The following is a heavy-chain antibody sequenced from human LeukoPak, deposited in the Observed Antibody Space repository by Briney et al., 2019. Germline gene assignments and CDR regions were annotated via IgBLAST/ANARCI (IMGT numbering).Heavy chain of an antibody. D-gene: IGHD2-21*02. Sequence: SQTLSLTCTVSGGSISSGGYYWSWIRQHPGKGLEWIGYIYCSGSTYYNPSLKSRVTISVDTSKNQFSLKLTSVTAADTGVYYCARVPDFTARPCDSWGPGTLVTVSS. V-gene: IGHV4-31*03. CDR3: ARVPDFTARPCDS. J-gene: IGHJ4*02. CDR1: GGSISSGGYY. CDR2: IYCSGST.